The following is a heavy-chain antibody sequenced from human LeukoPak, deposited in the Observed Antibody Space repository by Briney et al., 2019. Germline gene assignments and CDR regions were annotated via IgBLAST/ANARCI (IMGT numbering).Heavy chain of an antibody. CDR3: ARVDTVNYYYYMDV. V-gene: IGHV1-18*01. CDR2: ISAYNGNT. J-gene: IGHJ6*03. Sequence: AASVKVSCKASGYTFTSYGISWVRQAPGQGLEWMGWISAYNGNTNYAQKLQGRVTMTTDTSTSTAYMELRSLRSDDTAVYYCARVDTVNYYYYMDVWGKGTPVAVSS. CDR1: GYTFTSYG. D-gene: IGHD5-18*01.